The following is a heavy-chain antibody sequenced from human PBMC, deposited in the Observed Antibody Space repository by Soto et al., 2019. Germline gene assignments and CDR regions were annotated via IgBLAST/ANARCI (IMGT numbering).Heavy chain of an antibody. CDR2: INSDGSST. V-gene: IGHV3-74*01. CDR3: AREEVRQLVTFDS. Sequence: GGSLRLSCAASGFTFSSYWMHWVRQAPGKGLVWVSRINSDGSSTSYADSVKGRFTISRGNAKNTLYLQMNSLRAEDTAVYYCAREEVRQLVTFDSRGQGTLVTVSS. CDR1: GFTFSSYW. D-gene: IGHD5-18*01. J-gene: IGHJ4*02.